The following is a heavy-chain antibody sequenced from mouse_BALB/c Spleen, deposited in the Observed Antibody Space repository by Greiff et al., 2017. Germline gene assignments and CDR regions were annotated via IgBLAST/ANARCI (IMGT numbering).Heavy chain of an antibody. CDR2: IYPYNGGT. V-gene: IGHV1S29*02. Sequence: EVQLQESGPELVKPGASVKISCKASGYTFTDYNMHWVKQSHGKSLEWIGYIYPYNGGTGYNQKFKSKATLTVDNSSSTAYMELRSLTSEDSAVYYCARWWFLAYWGQGTLVTVSA. CDR1: GYTFTDYN. D-gene: IGHD1-1*02. J-gene: IGHJ3*01. CDR3: ARWWFLAY.